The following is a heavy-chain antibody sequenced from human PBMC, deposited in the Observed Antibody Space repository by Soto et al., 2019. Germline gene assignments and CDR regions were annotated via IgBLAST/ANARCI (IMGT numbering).Heavy chain of an antibody. CDR3: AKGGVKLNGWYCHFDY. CDR2: ISGSGAKT. CDR1: GLTFSSYA. V-gene: IGHV3-23*01. D-gene: IGHD6-19*01. Sequence: GGSLRLSCAASGLTFSSYAMSWVRQAPGKGLEWVSTISGSGAKTHYADSVKGRFTISRDNSKNTLFLQMNSLRVEDTAVYYCAKGGVKLNGWYCHFDYWGQGTLVTVSS. J-gene: IGHJ4*02.